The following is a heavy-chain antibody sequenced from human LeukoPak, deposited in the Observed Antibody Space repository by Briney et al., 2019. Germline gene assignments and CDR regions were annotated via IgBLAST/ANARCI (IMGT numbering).Heavy chain of an antibody. V-gene: IGHV1-69*05. D-gene: IGHD5-12*01. CDR1: RGTFSSYA. J-gene: IGHJ4*02. CDR2: IIPIFGTA. CDR3: AVVAATNY. Sequence: ASVKVSCKPSRGTFSSYAISWVRQAPEQGLEWMGGIIPIFGTANYAQKFQGRVTITTDESTSTAYMELSSLRSEDTAVYYCAVVAATNYWGQGTLVTVSS.